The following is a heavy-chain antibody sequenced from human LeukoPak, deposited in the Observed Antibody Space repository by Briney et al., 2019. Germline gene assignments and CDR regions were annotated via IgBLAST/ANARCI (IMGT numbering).Heavy chain of an antibody. V-gene: IGHV4-4*07. J-gene: IGHJ3*02. D-gene: IGHD6-19*01. CDR3: ATDPDPYSRGLDAFDI. Sequence: PSETLSLTCTVSGGSISYYWSWIRPPAGKGLEWIGRIYTSGSTNYNPSLKSRVTISVDTSKTQISLNLCTVTAADPAIYYCATDPDPYSRGLDAFDIWGQGTMVTVSS. CDR2: IYTSGST. CDR1: GGSISYY.